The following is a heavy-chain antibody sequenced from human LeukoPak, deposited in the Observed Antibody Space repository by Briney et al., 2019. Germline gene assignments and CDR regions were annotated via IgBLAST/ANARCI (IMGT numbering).Heavy chain of an antibody. J-gene: IGHJ6*03. CDR1: GYIFTTYG. Sequence: ASVKVSCKASGYIFTTYGINWVRQAPGQGLQWMGWISSYNGNINYAQKLQGRVTMTTDTSTSTAYMELRSLTSDDTAVYYCARVGTNSDYGGLYYYYYYYMDVWGKGTTVTVSS. D-gene: IGHD4-23*01. CDR3: ARVGTNSDYGGLYYYYYYYMDV. V-gene: IGHV1-18*01. CDR2: ISSYNGNI.